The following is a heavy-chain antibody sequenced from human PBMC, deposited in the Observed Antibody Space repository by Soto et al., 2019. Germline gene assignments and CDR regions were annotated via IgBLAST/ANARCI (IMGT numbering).Heavy chain of an antibody. J-gene: IGHJ6*02. V-gene: IGHV3-7*03. CDR2: IKQDGSEK. CDR3: ASAPPIWFGEFYGMDV. D-gene: IGHD3-10*01. Sequence: GGSLRLSCAASGFTFSSYWMSWVRQAPGKGLEWVANIKQDGSEKYYVDSVKGRFTISRDNAKNSLYLQMNSLRAEDTAVYYCASAPPIWFGEFYGMDVWGQGTTVTVSS. CDR1: GFTFSSYW.